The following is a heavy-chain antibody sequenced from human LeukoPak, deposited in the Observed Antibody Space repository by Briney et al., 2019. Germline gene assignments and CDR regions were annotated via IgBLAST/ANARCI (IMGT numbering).Heavy chain of an antibody. V-gene: IGHV3-74*01. CDR3: ARGSGPAAMSGAFDI. CDR2: INTDGSTT. Sequence: GGSLRLSCAASGFPFSSYWVHWVRQAPGKGLVWVSRINTDGSTTTYADSVKGRLTISRDNAKNTVYLQMNSLRAEDTAVYYCARGSGPAAMSGAFDIWGQGTMVTVSS. D-gene: IGHD6-25*01. CDR1: GFPFSSYW. J-gene: IGHJ3*02.